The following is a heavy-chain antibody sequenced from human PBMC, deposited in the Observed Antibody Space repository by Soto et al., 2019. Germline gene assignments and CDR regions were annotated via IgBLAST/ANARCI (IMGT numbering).Heavy chain of an antibody. CDR1: GGSISNYY. CDR2: VHDSWGS. D-gene: IGHD3-10*01. J-gene: IGHJ6*02. V-gene: IGHV4-59*08. CDR3: ARPGFGALHGLVDV. Sequence: QVPLQESGPGLVKPSETLSLSCTVSGGSISNYYWSWFRQTPGKGLEWIGYVHDSWGSNYNPSLKRLVPISRATSKSQFSLNLTSVTATDTAVYYCARPGFGALHGLVDVCGQGTTVTVSS.